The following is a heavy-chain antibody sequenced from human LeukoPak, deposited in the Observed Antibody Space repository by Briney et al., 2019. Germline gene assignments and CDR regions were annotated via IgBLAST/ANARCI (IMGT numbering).Heavy chain of an antibody. V-gene: IGHV4-34*01. CDR2: INHSGST. J-gene: IGHJ4*02. D-gene: IGHD3-10*01. CDR1: GGSFSGYY. CDR3: ARVPFQHYYGSGSYYDF. Sequence: SETLSLTCAVYGGSFSGYYWSWIRQPPGKGLEWIGEINHSGSTNYNPSLKGRVTISVDTSKNQFSLKLSSVTAADTAVYYCARVPFQHYYGSGSYYDFWGQGTLVTVSS.